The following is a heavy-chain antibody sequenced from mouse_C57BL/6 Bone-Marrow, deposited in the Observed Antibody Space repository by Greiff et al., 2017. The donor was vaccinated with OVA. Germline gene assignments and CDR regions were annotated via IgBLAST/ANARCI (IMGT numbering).Heavy chain of an antibody. J-gene: IGHJ2*01. CDR1: GYTFTDYE. D-gene: IGHD2-5*01. CDR2: IDPGTGGN. V-gene: IGHV1-15*01. CDR3: TRSYINYGALDY. Sequence: VKLMESGAELVRPGASVTLSCKASGYTFTDYEMHWVKQTPVHGLEWIGAIDPGTGGNASNQKFKGKAIMTADKSSSSVYMELRSLTSDDSSVYSCTRSYINYGALDYWGQGTTLTVSS.